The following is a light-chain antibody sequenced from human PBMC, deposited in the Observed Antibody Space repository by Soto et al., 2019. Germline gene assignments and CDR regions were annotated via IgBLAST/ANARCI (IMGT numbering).Light chain of an antibody. Sequence: EIVLTQSPGTLSLSPGERATLSCRASQSVSSTYLAWYQQKHGQAPRLLIYGASSRATGIPDRFSGSGSGTDFTLTISRLDPEDVAVYYCXXYGSSPTMYTFGQGKKLELK. CDR3: XXYGSSPTMYT. J-gene: IGKJ2*01. CDR2: GAS. V-gene: IGKV3-20*01. CDR1: QSVSSTY.